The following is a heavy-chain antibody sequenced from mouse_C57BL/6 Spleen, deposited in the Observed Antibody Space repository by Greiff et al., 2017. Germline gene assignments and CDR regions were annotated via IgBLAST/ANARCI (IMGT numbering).Heavy chain of an antibody. Sequence: EVQLVESGGGLVKPGGSLKLSCAASGFTFSDYGMHWVRQAPEKGLEWVAYISSGSSTIYYADTVKGRFTIARDNAKNTLFLQMTSLRSEDTAMYYCARGRLRRGAMDYWGQGTSVTVSS. D-gene: IGHD2-2*01. CDR3: ARGRLRRGAMDY. CDR2: ISSGSSTI. V-gene: IGHV5-17*01. J-gene: IGHJ4*01. CDR1: GFTFSDYG.